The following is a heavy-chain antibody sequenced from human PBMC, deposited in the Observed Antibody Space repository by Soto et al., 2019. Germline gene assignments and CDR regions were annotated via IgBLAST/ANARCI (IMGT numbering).Heavy chain of an antibody. Sequence: WGSLRLSCAASGFTFSSYSMNWVRQAPGKGLEWVSSISSSSSYIYYADSVKGRFTISRDNAKNSLYLQMNSLRAEDTAVYYCARDRDYGDYGAFDIWGQGTRVTVSS. CDR3: ARDRDYGDYGAFDI. CDR1: GFTFSSYS. J-gene: IGHJ3*02. CDR2: ISSSSSYI. D-gene: IGHD4-17*01. V-gene: IGHV3-21*01.